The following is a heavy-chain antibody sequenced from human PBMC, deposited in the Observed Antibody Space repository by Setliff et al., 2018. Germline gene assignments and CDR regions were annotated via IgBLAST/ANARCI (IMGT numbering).Heavy chain of an antibody. J-gene: IGHJ4*02. CDR2: INPNIGDT. V-gene: IGHV1-2*02. CDR3: VIPFCAGATCPPS. Sequence: ASVKVSCKTSAYTFSGYYIHWVRQAPGQGLQWMGWINPNIGDTNYAPKFHGRVTMTRDTSIKTAYLEVNGLTSDDTAVYHCVIPFCAGATCPPSWGQGTKVTVS. CDR1: AYTFSGYY. D-gene: IGHD2-21*01.